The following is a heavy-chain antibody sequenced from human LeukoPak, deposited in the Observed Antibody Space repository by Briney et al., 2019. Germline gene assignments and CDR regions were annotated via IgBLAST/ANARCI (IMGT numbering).Heavy chain of an antibody. D-gene: IGHD1-26*01. CDR3: ARDLRGARDC. J-gene: IGHJ4*02. Sequence: PGGSLRLSCATSGFIFRSYWMHWVRQVPGKGLVWVSRINEDGSTTDYADSVKGRFTISRDNAKNTLYLQMNSLRAEDTSVYYCARDLRGARDCWGQGTLVTVSS. CDR1: GFIFRSYW. CDR2: INEDGSTT. V-gene: IGHV3-74*01.